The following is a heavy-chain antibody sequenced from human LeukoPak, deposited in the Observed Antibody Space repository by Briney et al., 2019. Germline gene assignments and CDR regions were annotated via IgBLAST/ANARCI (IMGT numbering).Heavy chain of an antibody. Sequence: ASVKVSCKASGYTFTSYYMHWVRQAPGQGLEWMGIINPSTGNTNYAQKFQGRVTMTRDTSTSTVYMELRSLRSDDTAVYYCASDRKRRWTTWLETSGEETLVTVSS. J-gene: IGHJ5*02. CDR1: GYTFTSYY. CDR2: INPSTGNT. V-gene: IGHV1-46*01. CDR3: ASDRKRRWTTWLET. D-gene: IGHD5-24*01.